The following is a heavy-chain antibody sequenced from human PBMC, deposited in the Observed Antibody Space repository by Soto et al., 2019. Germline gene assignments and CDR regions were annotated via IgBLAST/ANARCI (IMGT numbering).Heavy chain of an antibody. CDR3: ARSSGYYYGGFDY. CDR2: IYHSGST. V-gene: IGHV4-4*02. J-gene: IGHJ4*02. D-gene: IGHD3-22*01. CDR1: GGSISSSNW. Sequence: SETLSLTCAVSGGSISSSNWWSWVRQPPGKGLEWIGEIYHSGSTNYNPSLKSRVTISVDKSKNQFSLKLSSVTAADTAVYYCARSSGYYYGGFDYWGQGTLVTVSS.